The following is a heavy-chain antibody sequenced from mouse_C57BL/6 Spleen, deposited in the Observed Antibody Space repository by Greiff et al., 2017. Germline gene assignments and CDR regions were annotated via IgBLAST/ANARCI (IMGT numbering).Heavy chain of an antibody. J-gene: IGHJ1*03. CDR3: ARLRDYGDYDEDWYFDV. D-gene: IGHD2-4*01. CDR2: IDPSDSET. V-gene: IGHV1-52*01. Sequence: QVQLKQPGAELVRPGSSVKLSCKASGYTFTSYWMHWVKQRPIQGLEWIGNIDPSDSETHYNQKFKDKATLTVDKSSSTAYMQLSSLTSEDSAVYYCARLRDYGDYDEDWYFDVWGTGTTVTVSS. CDR1: GYTFTSYW.